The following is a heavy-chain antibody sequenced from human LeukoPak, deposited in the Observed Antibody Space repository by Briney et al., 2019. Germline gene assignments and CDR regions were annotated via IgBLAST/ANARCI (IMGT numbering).Heavy chain of an antibody. CDR1: GGSFSGYY. CDR3: ARLKGWYSSNWGELWFDP. V-gene: IGHV4-34*01. D-gene: IGHD6-19*01. J-gene: IGHJ5*02. Sequence: SETLSLTCAVYGGSFSGYYWSWIRQPPGKGLEWIGEINHSGSTNYNPSLKSRVTISVDTSKNQFSLKMSSVTAADTAVYYCARLKGWYSSNWGELWFDPWGQGTQVTVSS. CDR2: INHSGST.